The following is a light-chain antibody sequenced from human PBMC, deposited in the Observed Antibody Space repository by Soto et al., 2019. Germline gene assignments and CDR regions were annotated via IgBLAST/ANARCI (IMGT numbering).Light chain of an antibody. CDR2: DAS. V-gene: IGKV3D-20*02. CDR3: QQRANWPALT. CDR1: QTVRNNY. Sequence: VLKQSPGTMSVSPGERATLSCRASQTVRNNYLAWYQQKPGQAPRLLIYDASSRATGIPDRFSGGGSGTDFTLTINSLEPEDFAIYYCQQRANWPALTFGGVTKVDIK. J-gene: IGKJ4*01.